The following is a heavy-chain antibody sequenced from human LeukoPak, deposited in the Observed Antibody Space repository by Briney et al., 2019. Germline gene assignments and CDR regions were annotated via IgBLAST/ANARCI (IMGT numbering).Heavy chain of an antibody. CDR2: IKQDGSGK. CDR3: ARDPSYYYYYGMDV. J-gene: IGHJ6*02. V-gene: IGHV3-7*03. Sequence: GGSLRLSCAASGFIFSSYWMSWVRQAPGKGLEWVANIKQDGSGKYYVDSVKGRFTISRDNAKNSLYLQMNSLRAEDTAVYYCARDPSYYYYYGMDVWGQGTTVTVSS. CDR1: GFIFSSYW.